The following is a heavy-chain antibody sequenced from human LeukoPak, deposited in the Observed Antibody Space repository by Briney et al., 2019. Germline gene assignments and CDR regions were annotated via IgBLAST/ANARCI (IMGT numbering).Heavy chain of an antibody. Sequence: PGGSLRLSSAASGFTFSSYSMNWVRQAPGKGLEWVSSISSSSSYIYYADSVKGRFTISRDNARNSLYLQMNSLRAEDTAVYYCARDRFDPSLAYCGGDCSLAYLNGFDPWGQGTLVTVSS. V-gene: IGHV3-21*01. J-gene: IGHJ5*02. CDR3: ARDRFDPSLAYCGGDCSLAYLNGFDP. D-gene: IGHD2-21*02. CDR1: GFTFSSYS. CDR2: ISSSSSYI.